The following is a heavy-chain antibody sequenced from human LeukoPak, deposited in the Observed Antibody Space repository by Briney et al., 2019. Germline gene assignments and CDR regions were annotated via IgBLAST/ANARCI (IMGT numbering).Heavy chain of an antibody. Sequence: GRSLRLSCAASGFTFSSYGMHWVRQAPGKGLEWVAVIWHDGSNKYYADSVKGRFTISRDNSKNTLYLQMNSLRAEDTAVYYCAKGPIWFGELSSLLFDYWGQGTLVTVSS. CDR3: AKGPIWFGELSSLLFDY. CDR1: GFTFSSYG. V-gene: IGHV3-33*06. CDR2: IWHDGSNK. J-gene: IGHJ4*02. D-gene: IGHD3-10*01.